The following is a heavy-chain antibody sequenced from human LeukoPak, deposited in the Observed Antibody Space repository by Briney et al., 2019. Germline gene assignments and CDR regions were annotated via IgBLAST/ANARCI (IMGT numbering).Heavy chain of an antibody. V-gene: IGHV3-30*18. CDR3: AKGYYSDGSGYYTTFDY. CDR2: ISSDGSSK. CDR1: GFTFSSYG. J-gene: IGHJ4*02. D-gene: IGHD3-22*01. Sequence: GGSLRLSCVVSGFTFSSYGMHWVRQAPGKGLEWVAFISSDGSSKYYADSVKGPFTISRDNSKNTLYLQINSLRAEDTAVYYCAKGYYSDGSGYYTTFDYWGQGTLVTVSS.